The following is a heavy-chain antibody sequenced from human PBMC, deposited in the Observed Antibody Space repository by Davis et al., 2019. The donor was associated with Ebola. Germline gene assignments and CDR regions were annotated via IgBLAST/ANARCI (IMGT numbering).Heavy chain of an antibody. V-gene: IGHV3-11*01. CDR1: GFTFSDYY. J-gene: IGHJ4*02. CDR2: ISSSGSTI. CDR3: ASRRITIFGAIESDY. Sequence: GESLKISCAASGFTFSDYYMSWIRQAPGKGLEWVSYISSSGSTIYYADSVKGRFTISRDNAKISLYLQMNSLRAEDTAVYYCASRRITIFGAIESDYWGQGTLVTVSS. D-gene: IGHD3-3*01.